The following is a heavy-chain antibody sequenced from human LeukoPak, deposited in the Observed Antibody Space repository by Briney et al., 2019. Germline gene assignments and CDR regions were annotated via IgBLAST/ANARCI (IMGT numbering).Heavy chain of an antibody. CDR2: IYRSGST. Sequence: SETLSLTCTVSGYSISSGYYWGWIRQPPGKGLEWIGNIYRSGSTYYNPSLKSRVTISVDTSKNQFSLKLSSVTAADTAVYYCARKGYYYDSSGYYLYYFDYWGQGTLVTVSS. CDR1: GYSISSGYY. D-gene: IGHD3-22*01. J-gene: IGHJ4*02. V-gene: IGHV4-38-2*02. CDR3: ARKGYYYDSSGYYLYYFDY.